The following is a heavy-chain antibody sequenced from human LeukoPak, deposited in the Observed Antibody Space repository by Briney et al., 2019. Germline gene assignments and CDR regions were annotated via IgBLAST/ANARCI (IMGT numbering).Heavy chain of an antibody. D-gene: IGHD6-19*01. CDR1: GFTFSNYA. CDR2: ISYDGSNK. Sequence: PGGSLRLSCAASGFTFSNYAMHWVRQAPGKGLEWVAVISYDGSNKYYADSVKGRFTISRDNSKNTVYLQMNSLRAEDTAVYYCAKGIYSSGWSYFDYWGHGTLVTVSS. V-gene: IGHV3-30*04. CDR3: AKGIYSSGWSYFDY. J-gene: IGHJ4*01.